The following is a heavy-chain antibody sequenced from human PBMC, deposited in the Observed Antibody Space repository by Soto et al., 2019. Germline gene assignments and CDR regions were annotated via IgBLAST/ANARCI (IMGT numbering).Heavy chain of an antibody. CDR2: IGAYNGNT. CDR3: ARIQRPVYAISRGKNWFDP. D-gene: IGHD2-8*01. V-gene: IGHV1-18*01. CDR1: GYTFTSYG. Sequence: QVRLVQSGAEVKKPGASVKVSCKASGYTFTSYGISWVRQAPGQGLEWMGWIGAYNGNTNYAQKLQGRVTMTTDTTTSTAYMELRSLRSDDTAMYYCARIQRPVYAISRGKNWFDPWGQGTLVTVSS. J-gene: IGHJ5*02.